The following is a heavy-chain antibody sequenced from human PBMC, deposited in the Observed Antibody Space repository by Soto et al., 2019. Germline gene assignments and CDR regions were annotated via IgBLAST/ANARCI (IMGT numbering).Heavy chain of an antibody. V-gene: IGHV3-33*01. CDR3: ARTDCDSSTCPSDLVGATTMDY. D-gene: IGHD1-26*01. J-gene: IGHJ4*02. Sequence: GGSLILSCGASGFRFSTYGMHWVRQAPGKGLEWVAVIWYDGTNKKYADSVKGRFTISRDNSKSTLYLQMNTLRAEDTGVYYCARTDCDSSTCPSDLVGATTMDYWGQGT. CDR2: IWYDGTNK. CDR1: GFRFSTYG.